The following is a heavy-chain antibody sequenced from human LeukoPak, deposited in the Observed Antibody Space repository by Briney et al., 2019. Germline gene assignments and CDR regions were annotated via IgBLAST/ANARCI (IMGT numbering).Heavy chain of an antibody. Sequence: PGGSLRLSCAASGFTFSSYSMNWVRQAPGKGLEWVSSISGSSTYIYYADSVKGRFTISRDNAKNSLYLQMNCLRAEDTAVYYRARDLLGSSLDAFDIWGQGTMVTVSS. CDR3: ARDLLGSSLDAFDI. CDR2: ISGSSTYI. J-gene: IGHJ3*02. CDR1: GFTFSSYS. V-gene: IGHV3-21*01. D-gene: IGHD3-10*01.